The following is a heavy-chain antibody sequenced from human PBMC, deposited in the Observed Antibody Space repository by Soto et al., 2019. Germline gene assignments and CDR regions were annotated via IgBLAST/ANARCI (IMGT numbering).Heavy chain of an antibody. CDR2: IYYSGST. CDR1: GGSISSYY. Sequence: TSETLSLTCTVSGGSISSYYWSWIRQPPGKGLEWIGYIYYSGSTNYNPSLKSRVTISVDTSKNQFSLKLSSVTAADTAVYYCARVFDFWSGYSYFDYWGQGTLVTVSS. J-gene: IGHJ4*02. D-gene: IGHD3-3*01. CDR3: ARVFDFWSGYSYFDY. V-gene: IGHV4-59*01.